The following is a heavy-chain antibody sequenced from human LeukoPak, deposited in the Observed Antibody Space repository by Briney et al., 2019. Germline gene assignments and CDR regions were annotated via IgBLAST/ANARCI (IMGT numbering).Heavy chain of an antibody. D-gene: IGHD2-2*01. CDR1: GGSISSYY. J-gene: IGHJ4*02. CDR3: ARGRPGRDGVLLYLDY. Sequence: SETLSLTRTISGGSISSYYWSWIRQPAGKGLEWIGRIYTSGSTNYNPSLKSRVTMSVDTSKNQFSLKLSSVTAADTAVYYCARGRPGRDGVLLYLDYWGQGTLVTVSS. V-gene: IGHV4-4*07. CDR2: IYTSGST.